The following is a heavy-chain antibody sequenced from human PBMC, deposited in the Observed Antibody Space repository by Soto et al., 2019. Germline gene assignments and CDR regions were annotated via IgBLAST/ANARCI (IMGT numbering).Heavy chain of an antibody. CDR3: ALLRLGQAYFDF. J-gene: IGHJ4*02. Sequence: QLQLQESGPGHVKPSETLALTCSVSGASITTSSYYWAWIRQPPGKGLEWVGSIYHSGRTYYNPSLKSRVTLSVDMSDNQFSLRLTSVSAADTAVYYCALLRLGQAYFDFWSPGTLVTVSS. V-gene: IGHV4-39*01. D-gene: IGHD7-27*01. CDR1: GASITTSSYY. CDR2: IYHSGRT.